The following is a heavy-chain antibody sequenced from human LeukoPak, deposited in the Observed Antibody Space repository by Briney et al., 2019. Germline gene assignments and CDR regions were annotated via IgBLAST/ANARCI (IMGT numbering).Heavy chain of an antibody. Sequence: ASVKVSCKASGYTFTTYCLHWVRQAPGQGLEWMGLINPSGGSTSYAQKFQGRVTMTRDTSTSTVYMELSSLRSEDTAVYYCARIIAASATWDYWGQGTLVTASS. CDR2: INPSGGST. CDR3: ARIIAASATWDY. CDR1: GYTFTTYC. D-gene: IGHD6-13*01. J-gene: IGHJ4*02. V-gene: IGHV1-46*01.